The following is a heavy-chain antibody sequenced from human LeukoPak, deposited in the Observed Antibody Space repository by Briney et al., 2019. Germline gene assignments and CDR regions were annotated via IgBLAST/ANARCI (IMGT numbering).Heavy chain of an antibody. CDR3: AKDDVYGSGSFS. J-gene: IGHJ4*02. D-gene: IGHD3-10*01. Sequence: GGSLRLSCAASGFTFSSYAMSWVRQAPGKGLEWVSAISGSGGSTYHADSVKGRFTISRDNSKNTLYLQMNSLRAEDTAVYYCAKDDVYGSGSFSWGQGTLVTVSS. CDR2: ISGSGGST. V-gene: IGHV3-23*01. CDR1: GFTFSSYA.